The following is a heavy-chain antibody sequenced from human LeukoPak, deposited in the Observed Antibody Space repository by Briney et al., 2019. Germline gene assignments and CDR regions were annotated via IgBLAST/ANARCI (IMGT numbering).Heavy chain of an antibody. CDR2: IYSGGST. CDR1: GFTVSSNY. Sequence: PGGPLRLSCAASGFTVSSNYMSWVRQAPGKGLEWVSVIYSGGSTYYADSVKGRFTISRDNSKNTLYLQMNSLRAEDTAVYYCARDLGGGWFDPWGQGTLVTVSS. J-gene: IGHJ5*02. D-gene: IGHD3-16*01. CDR3: ARDLGGGWFDP. V-gene: IGHV3-66*01.